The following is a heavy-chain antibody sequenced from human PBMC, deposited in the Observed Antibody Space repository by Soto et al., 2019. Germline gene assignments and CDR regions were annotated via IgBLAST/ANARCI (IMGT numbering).Heavy chain of an antibody. J-gene: IGHJ4*01. D-gene: IGHD5-18*01. CDR3: ATMLQLWSDFVV. Sequence: QVQLVQSGAEVKKPGSSVKVSCKASGGTFGSFALSWVRQAPGQGLEGVGGVIPIFDKTNYAQTFQGRVTLTADESTSTAYMELSSLTSEDTAVYYCATMLQLWSDFVVWGQGTLVTVSS. CDR2: VIPIFDKT. V-gene: IGHV1-69*01. CDR1: GGTFGSFA.